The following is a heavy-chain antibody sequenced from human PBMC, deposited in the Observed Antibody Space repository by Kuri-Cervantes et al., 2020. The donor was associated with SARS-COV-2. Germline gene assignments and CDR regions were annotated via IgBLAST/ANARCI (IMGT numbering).Heavy chain of an antibody. V-gene: IGHV2-70*04. D-gene: IGHD3-3*01. CDR2: IDWDDDR. Sequence: SGPTLVKPTQTLTLTCTFSGFSLSTSGMRASWIRQPPGKALEWLARIDWDDDRFYSTSLKTRLTISKDTSKNQVVLTMTNMDPVDTATYYCARGSGSTFDAFDIWGQGAMVTVSS. J-gene: IGHJ3*02. CDR3: ARGSGSTFDAFDI. CDR1: GFSLSTSGMR.